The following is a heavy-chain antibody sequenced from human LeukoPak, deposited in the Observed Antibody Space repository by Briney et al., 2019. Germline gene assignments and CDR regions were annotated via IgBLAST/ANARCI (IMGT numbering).Heavy chain of an antibody. Sequence: PGGSLRLSCAASGFTFSSYEMNWVRQAPGKGLEWVSYISSSGSTIYYADSVKGRFTISRDNAKNSLYLQMNSLRAEDTAVYYCARAVSTGYSSGWSVFDYWGQGTLVTVSS. CDR2: ISSSGSTI. V-gene: IGHV3-48*03. D-gene: IGHD6-19*01. J-gene: IGHJ4*02. CDR3: ARAVSTGYSSGWSVFDY. CDR1: GFTFSSYE.